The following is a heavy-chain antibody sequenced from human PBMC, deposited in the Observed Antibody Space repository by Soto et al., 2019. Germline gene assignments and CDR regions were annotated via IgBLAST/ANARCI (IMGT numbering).Heavy chain of an antibody. CDR3: ASVASASSSWYIYYYYYGMDV. CDR2: ISYDGSNK. Sequence: GGSLRLSCAASGFTFSSYAMHWVRQAPGKGLEWVAVISYDGSNKYYADSVKGRFTISRDNSKNTLYLQMNSLRAEDTAVYYCASVASASSSWYIYYYYYGMDVWGQGTTVAVSS. V-gene: IGHV3-30-3*01. CDR1: GFTFSSYA. D-gene: IGHD6-13*01. J-gene: IGHJ6*02.